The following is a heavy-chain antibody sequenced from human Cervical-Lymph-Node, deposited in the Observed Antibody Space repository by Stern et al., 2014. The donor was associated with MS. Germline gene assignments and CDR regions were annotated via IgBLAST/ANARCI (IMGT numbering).Heavy chain of an antibody. D-gene: IGHD6-13*01. CDR2: IRSKPNNYAT. CDR3: RAGTPQVDY. J-gene: IGHJ4*02. Sequence: VQLVESGGGLVQPGGSLKLSCAASGFTFSASAIHWVRQASGKGLEWVGRIRSKPNNYATVYDASVKGRFTISRDDSKNTAYLQMNSLKIGDTAVYHCRAGTPQVDYWGQGTLVTVSS. CDR1: GFTFSASA. V-gene: IGHV3-73*01.